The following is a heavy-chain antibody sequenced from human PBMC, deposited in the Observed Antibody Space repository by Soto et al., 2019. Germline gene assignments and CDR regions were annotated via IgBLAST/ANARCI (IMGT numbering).Heavy chain of an antibody. D-gene: IGHD1-26*01. CDR1: GDTFTSYG. V-gene: IGHV1-18*01. Sequence: QVQLVQYGAAVKKPGASVKVSCKASGDTFTSYGISWVRQSPGQGLEWMGWISADNGNTTYAQKLQGRVTMTTDTSTSTAYMELGSLLSDDTAVYYCARDRGSYALYYWGHGTLVTVSS. CDR3: ARDRGSYALYY. CDR2: ISADNGNT. J-gene: IGHJ4*01.